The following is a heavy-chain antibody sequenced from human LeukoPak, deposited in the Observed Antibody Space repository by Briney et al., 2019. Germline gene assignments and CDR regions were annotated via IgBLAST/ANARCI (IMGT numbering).Heavy chain of an antibody. Sequence: GGSLRLSCVGSGFTFSSYWMSWVRQAPGKGLEWVGRIKSRIDGGTTDFVAPVRGRFTISRDDSKNTLYLQVDSLKTEDTAVYYCAKDLPYTSGWALKYWGQGTLVTVSS. CDR2: IKSRIDGGTT. CDR3: AKDLPYTSGWALKY. CDR1: GFTFSSYW. D-gene: IGHD6-19*01. V-gene: IGHV3-15*01. J-gene: IGHJ4*02.